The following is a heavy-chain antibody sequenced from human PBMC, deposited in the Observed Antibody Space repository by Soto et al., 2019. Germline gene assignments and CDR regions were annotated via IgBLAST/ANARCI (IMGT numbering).Heavy chain of an antibody. CDR3: ASRYCTNGVCYINYGMDV. CDR1: GFTVSSNY. V-gene: IGHV3-53*01. J-gene: IGHJ6*02. D-gene: IGHD2-8*01. Sequence: GFLRLSCAASGFTVSSNYMCWVRQAPGRGLEWVSVIYSGGSTYYADSVKGRFTISRDNSKNTLYLQMKSLRDEDTAVYYCASRYCTNGVCYINYGMDVWGQGTTVTVSS. CDR2: IYSGGST.